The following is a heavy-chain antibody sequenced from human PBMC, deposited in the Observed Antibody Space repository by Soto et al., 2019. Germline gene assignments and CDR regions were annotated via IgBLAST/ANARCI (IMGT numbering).Heavy chain of an antibody. J-gene: IGHJ1*01. CDR3: AIYDSSGSRGFQH. CDR1: GGSISSGAYY. V-gene: IGHV4-31*03. D-gene: IGHD3-22*01. CDR2: IYYSGST. Sequence: QVQLQESGPGLEKPSQTLSLTCTVSGGSISSGAYYWSWIRQHPGKGLEWIGYIYYSGSTYYNPSFKSRVTVSVDTSKNQFSLKLSSVPAAETAVYYCAIYDSSGSRGFQHWGQGTLVTVSS.